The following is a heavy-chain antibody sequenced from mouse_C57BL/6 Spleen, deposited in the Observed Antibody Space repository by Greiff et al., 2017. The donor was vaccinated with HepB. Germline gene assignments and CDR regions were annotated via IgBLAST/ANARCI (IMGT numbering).Heavy chain of an antibody. CDR3: ARYYDYDRAFAY. Sequence: EVKLVESGGGLVKPGGSLKLSCAASGFTFSSYTMSWVRQTPEKRLEWVATISGGGGNTYYPDSVKGRFTISRDNAKNTLYLQMSSLRSEDTALYYCARYYDYDRAFAYWGQGTLVTVSA. CDR2: ISGGGGNT. CDR1: GFTFSSYT. D-gene: IGHD2-4*01. V-gene: IGHV5-9*01. J-gene: IGHJ3*01.